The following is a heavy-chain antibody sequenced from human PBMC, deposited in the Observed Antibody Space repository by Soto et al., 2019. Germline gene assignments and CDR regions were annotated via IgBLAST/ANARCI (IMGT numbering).Heavy chain of an antibody. V-gene: IGHV4-28*01. CDR2: IYYSGST. J-gene: IGHJ5*02. Sequence: SETLSLTCAVSGYSISSSNWWGWIRQPPGKGLEWIGYIYYSGSTYYNPSLKSRVTISVDTSKNQFSLKLSSVTAADTAVYYCARYGSGNWFDPWGQGTLVTVSS. CDR3: ARYGSGNWFDP. CDR1: GYSISSSNW. D-gene: IGHD3-10*01.